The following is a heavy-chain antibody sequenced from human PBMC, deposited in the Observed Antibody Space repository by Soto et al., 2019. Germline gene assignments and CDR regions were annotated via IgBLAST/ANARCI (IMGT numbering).Heavy chain of an antibody. D-gene: IGHD6-6*01. CDR3: AGAAARRGDIDY. CDR2: LYSGGTT. V-gene: IGHV3-53*04. CDR1: GFTVSSNY. Sequence: EVQLVESGGGLVQPGGSLRLSCAASGFTVSSNYMSWVRQAPGKGLEWVSVLYSGGTTFYVDSVKGRLTISRHNSKNTLYLQMDSLRAADTAVYYCAGAAARRGDIDYWGQGTLVTVSS. J-gene: IGHJ4*02.